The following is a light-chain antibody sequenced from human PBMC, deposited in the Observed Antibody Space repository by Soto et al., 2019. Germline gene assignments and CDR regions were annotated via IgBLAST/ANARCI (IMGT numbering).Light chain of an antibody. CDR1: QSVSSY. CDR3: QQRSNWPRT. CDR2: DAS. V-gene: IGKV3-11*01. J-gene: IGKJ4*01. Sequence: EIVLTQSPATLSLSPGERATLSCRTSQSVSSYLVWYQQKPGQAPMLLIYDASYRATGIPARFRGSGSGTDFTLTISSREPEDFAVYYCQQRSNWPRTFGGGTKVEIK.